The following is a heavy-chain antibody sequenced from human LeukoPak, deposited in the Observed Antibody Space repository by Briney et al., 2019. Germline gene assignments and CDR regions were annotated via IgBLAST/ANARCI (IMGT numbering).Heavy chain of an antibody. CDR1: GYTLTELS. D-gene: IGHD2-15*01. Sequence: APVKVSCKVSGYTLTELSMHWVRQAPGKGLEWMGGFDPEDGETIYAQKFQGRVTMTEDTSTDTAYMELSSLRSEDTAVYYCATDIFPVVVVAAGVFDIWGQGTMVTVSS. CDR3: ATDIFPVVVVAAGVFDI. J-gene: IGHJ3*02. CDR2: FDPEDGET. V-gene: IGHV1-24*01.